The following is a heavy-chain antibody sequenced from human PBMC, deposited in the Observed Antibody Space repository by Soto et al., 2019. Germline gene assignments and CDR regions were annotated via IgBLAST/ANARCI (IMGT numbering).Heavy chain of an antibody. CDR1: GYTFTGYY. V-gene: IGHV1-2*04. J-gene: IGHJ4*02. CDR3: ARGARITIFGVVKNYFDY. Sequence: QVQLVQSGAEVKKPGASVKVSCKASGYTFTGYYMHWVRKAPGQGLEWMGWINPNSGGTNYAQKFQGWVTMTRDTAISTAYMELSRLRSDDTAVYYCARGARITIFGVVKNYFDYWGQGTLVTVSS. CDR2: INPNSGGT. D-gene: IGHD3-3*01.